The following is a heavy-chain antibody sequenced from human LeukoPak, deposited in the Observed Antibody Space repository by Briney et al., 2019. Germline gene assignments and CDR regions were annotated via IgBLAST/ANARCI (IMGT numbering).Heavy chain of an antibody. D-gene: IGHD6-13*01. J-gene: IGHJ3*02. CDR2: IYTSGST. V-gene: IGHV4-61*02. CDR3: ARRNSSSWVPGAFDI. Sequence: SQTLSLTCTVSGGSISSGSYYWSWIRQPAGKGLEWIGRIYTSGSTNYNPSLKRRVTISVDTSKNQFSLKLSSVTAADTAVYYCARRNSSSWVPGAFDIWGQGTMVTVSS. CDR1: GGSISSGSYY.